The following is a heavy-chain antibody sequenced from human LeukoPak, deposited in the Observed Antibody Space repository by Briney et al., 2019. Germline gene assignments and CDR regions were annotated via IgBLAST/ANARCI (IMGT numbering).Heavy chain of an antibody. D-gene: IGHD2-2*01. CDR1: GFTFSTYC. V-gene: IGHV3-74*01. J-gene: IGHJ4*02. CDR3: VRGVPVTPGIDY. Sequence: GGSLRLSCAASGFTFSTYCMHWVRQPPGKGLVWVSQICTDGTTIKYADSVKGRFTISRDNAKNTLYLQMNSLRVEDTAVYYCVRGVPVTPGIDYWGQGTLVTVSS. CDR2: ICTDGTTI.